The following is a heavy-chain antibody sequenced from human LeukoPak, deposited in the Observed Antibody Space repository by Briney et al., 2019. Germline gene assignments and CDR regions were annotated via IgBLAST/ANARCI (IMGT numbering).Heavy chain of an antibody. CDR3: ASSNPDCSSTSCYDFDY. CDR1: RNTFIAYY. CDR2: ITPFNGNT. D-gene: IGHD2-2*01. J-gene: IGHJ4*02. Sequence: GASVKVSCKASRNTFIAYYIHWVRQAPGQALEWMGWITPFNGNTNYAQKFQDRVTITRDRSMSTAYMELSSLRSEDTAMYYCASSNPDCSSTSCYDFDYWGQGTLVTVSS. V-gene: IGHV1-45*02.